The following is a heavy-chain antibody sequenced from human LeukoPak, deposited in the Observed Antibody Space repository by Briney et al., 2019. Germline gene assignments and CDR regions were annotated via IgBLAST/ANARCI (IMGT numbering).Heavy chain of an antibody. CDR3: ARDGGSGLDY. D-gene: IGHD3-10*01. Sequence: PGRSLGLSCTASGFTFSGYGMHWVRQAPGKGLEWVAVIWYDGSKKYYADSVKGRFTISRDISKNTLYLQMNSLRAEDTAVYYCARDGGSGLDYWGQGTLVTVSS. CDR1: GFTFSGYG. J-gene: IGHJ4*02. CDR2: IWYDGSKK. V-gene: IGHV3-33*01.